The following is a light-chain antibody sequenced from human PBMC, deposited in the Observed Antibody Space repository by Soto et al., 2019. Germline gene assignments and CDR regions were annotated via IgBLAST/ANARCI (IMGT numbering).Light chain of an antibody. CDR1: QGISNY. J-gene: IGKJ1*01. Sequence: DIKMTQSPSSLSASVRDRVTITCRASQGISNYLAWYQQKPGKVPKLLIYAASTWQSGVPSRFSGSGSGTDFTLTISSLQPEDVATYYCQKYDSAPWTFGQGTKVEIK. V-gene: IGKV1-27*01. CDR3: QKYDSAPWT. CDR2: AAS.